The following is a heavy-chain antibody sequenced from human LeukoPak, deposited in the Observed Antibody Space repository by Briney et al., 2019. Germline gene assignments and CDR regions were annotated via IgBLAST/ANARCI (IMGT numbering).Heavy chain of an antibody. CDR3: ASTYYYDSSGYYAFDY. D-gene: IGHD3-22*01. CDR1: GGSISSYY. CDR2: IYYSGST. Sequence: SENLSLTCTGSGGSISSYYWSWIRQPPGKGLEWIGYIYYSGSTNYNPSLKSRVTISVDTSKNQFSLKLSSVTAADTAVYYWASTYYYDSSGYYAFDYWGQGTLVTVSS. J-gene: IGHJ4*02. V-gene: IGHV4-59*01.